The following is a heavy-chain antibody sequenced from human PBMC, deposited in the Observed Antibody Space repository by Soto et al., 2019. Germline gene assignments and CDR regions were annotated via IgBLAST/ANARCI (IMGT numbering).Heavy chain of an antibody. CDR2: ITSSTTYI. CDR3: AREYSGYEGFDY. V-gene: IGHV3-21*01. D-gene: IGHD5-12*01. CDR1: GFTFNRHT. Sequence: EVQLVESGGGLVKPGGSLRLSCAASGFTFNRHTMNWVRQAPGKGLEWVSSITSSTTYIYYADSVKGRFNSSRDNAENSLYLQMNSLRAEDTAVYYCAREYSGYEGFDYWGQGTLVTVSS. J-gene: IGHJ4*02.